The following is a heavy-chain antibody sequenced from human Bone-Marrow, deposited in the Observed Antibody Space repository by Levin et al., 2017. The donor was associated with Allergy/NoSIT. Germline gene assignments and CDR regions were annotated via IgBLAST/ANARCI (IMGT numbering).Heavy chain of an antibody. CDR3: AQRDGTSWSAFTN. Sequence: GESLKISCAGSGFPLRSYGMNWVRQAPGKGLQWVSGISAGGTTTYFADSVKGRFTISRDNAQNVLYLQMNNLRAEDTAIYYCAQRDGTSWSAFTNWGQGTLVTVSS. CDR1: GFPLRSYG. J-gene: IGHJ4*02. V-gene: IGHV3-23*01. D-gene: IGHD6-13*01. CDR2: ISAGGTTT.